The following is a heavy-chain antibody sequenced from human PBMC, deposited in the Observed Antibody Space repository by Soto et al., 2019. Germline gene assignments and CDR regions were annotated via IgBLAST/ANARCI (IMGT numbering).Heavy chain of an antibody. CDR2: TRHDGSNT. CDR1: GFTFSGYG. V-gene: IGHV3-33*01. D-gene: IGHD1-26*01. CDR3: ARDGVGATTYFGYFDY. Sequence: QVQLVESGGGVVQPGRSLRLSCAASGFTFSGYGMHWVRQAPGKGLEWVAVTRHDGSNTYYADSVRGRFTISRDNSKKTLYLQMNSLRAEDTAVNYCARDGVGATTYFGYFDYWGQGTLVTVSS. J-gene: IGHJ4*02.